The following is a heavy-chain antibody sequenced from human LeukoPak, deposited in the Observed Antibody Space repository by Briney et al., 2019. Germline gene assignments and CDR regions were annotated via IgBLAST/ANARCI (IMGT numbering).Heavy chain of an antibody. CDR2: IWYDGSNK. Sequence: PGRSLRLSCAASGFTFSSYGMHWVRQAPGKGLEWVAVIWYDGSNKYYADSVKGRFTISRDNSKNTLYLQMNSLRAEDTAVYYCARDPSLEWLEKPIDYWGQGTLVTVSS. D-gene: IGHD3-3*01. CDR3: ARDPSLEWLEKPIDY. J-gene: IGHJ4*02. V-gene: IGHV3-33*08. CDR1: GFTFSSYG.